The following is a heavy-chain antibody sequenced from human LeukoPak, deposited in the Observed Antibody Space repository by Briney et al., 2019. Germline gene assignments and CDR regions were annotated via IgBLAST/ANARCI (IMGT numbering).Heavy chain of an antibody. CDR2: LWYGGSNK. V-gene: IGHV3-33*01. CDR3: ARVRGDDKYSSGWYLDY. Sequence: GMSLRLSCAASGFTFSAFGMHWVRQAPGKGLEWVAVLWYGGSNKYYADSVKGRFTISRDNSKNTLYLQMNSLRAEDTAVYYCARVRGDDKYSSGWYLDYWGQGTLVTVSS. D-gene: IGHD6-19*01. CDR1: GFTFSAFG. J-gene: IGHJ4*02.